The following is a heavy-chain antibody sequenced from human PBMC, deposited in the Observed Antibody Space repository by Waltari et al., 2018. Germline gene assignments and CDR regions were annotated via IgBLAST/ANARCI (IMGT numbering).Heavy chain of an antibody. J-gene: IGHJ6*02. V-gene: IGHV1-2*04. Sequence: QVQLVQSGAEVKKPGASVKVSCKASGYTFTGSYMHWVRQAPGQGLEWMGWINPNSGGTNYAQKFQGWVTMTRDTSISTAYMELSRLRSDDTAVYYCARERAAGTSVYYYYGMDVWGQGTTVTVSS. CDR2: INPNSGGT. CDR1: GYTFTGSY. CDR3: ARERAAGTSVYYYYGMDV. D-gene: IGHD6-13*01.